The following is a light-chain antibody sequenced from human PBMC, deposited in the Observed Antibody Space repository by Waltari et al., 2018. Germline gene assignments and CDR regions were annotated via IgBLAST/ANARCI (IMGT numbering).Light chain of an antibody. CDR2: GVS. CDR1: SSDVGTYNY. J-gene: IGLJ1*01. CDR3: SSYTGGSTFYV. Sequence: QSALTQPASVSGSPGQSIPIPCTGTSSDVGTYNYVSWYQQHPGKVPKLIIYGVSNRPSGVSNRFSGSKSGNTASLTISGLQAEDEADYYCSSYTGGSTFYVFGTGTKVAVL. V-gene: IGLV2-14*01.